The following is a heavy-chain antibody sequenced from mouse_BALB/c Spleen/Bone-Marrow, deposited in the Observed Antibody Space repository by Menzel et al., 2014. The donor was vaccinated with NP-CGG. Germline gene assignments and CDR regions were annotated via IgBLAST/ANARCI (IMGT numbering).Heavy chain of an antibody. CDR2: ITKGGGST. J-gene: IGHJ4*01. V-gene: IGHV5-12*02. CDR3: ARQLAYAMDY. D-gene: IGHD4-1*01. Sequence: DVMLVESGGGLVRPGGSLKLSCATSGFTFSDYYMYWVRPTPEKRLEWVAYITKGGGSTYYPDIVKGRFTISRDNVKNTLYLQMSRLKSEDTAMYYCARQLAYAMDYWGQGTSVTVSS. CDR1: GFTFSDYY.